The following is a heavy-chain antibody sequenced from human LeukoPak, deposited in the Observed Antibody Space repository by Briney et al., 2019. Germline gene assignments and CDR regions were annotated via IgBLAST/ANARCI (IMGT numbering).Heavy chain of an antibody. J-gene: IGHJ4*02. Sequence: PGGSLRLSCAASGFTFSSYAMSWVRQAPGKGLEWVSAISGSGGSTYYADSVKGRFTISRDNSKNTLYLQMNSLRAEDTAVYYCAEGRYGDSGHQIDYWGQGTLVTVSS. CDR2: ISGSGGST. CDR1: GFTFSSYA. V-gene: IGHV3-23*01. D-gene: IGHD5-12*01. CDR3: AEGRYGDSGHQIDY.